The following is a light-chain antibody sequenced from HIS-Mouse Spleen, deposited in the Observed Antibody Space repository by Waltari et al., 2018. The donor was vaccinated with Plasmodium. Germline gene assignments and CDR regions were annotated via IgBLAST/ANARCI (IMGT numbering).Light chain of an antibody. Sequence: DIHMTQSPPSLSASVGPSVTITCRASQGISNYLAWYQQKPGKVPKRLIYAASTLESGVPTRFSGSGSGTDFTVTNISLQPEAVATYYCQKYNSTPWTCGPGTKVEI. J-gene: IGKJ1*01. CDR3: QKYNSTPWT. CDR2: AAS. V-gene: IGKV1-27*01. CDR1: QGISNY.